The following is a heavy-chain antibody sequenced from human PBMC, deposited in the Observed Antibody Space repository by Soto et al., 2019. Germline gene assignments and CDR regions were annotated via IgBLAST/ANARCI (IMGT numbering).Heavy chain of an antibody. J-gene: IGHJ4*02. CDR2: ISESGGST. D-gene: IGHD6-13*01. V-gene: IGHV3-23*01. CDR1: GFSFSDYS. Sequence: GGSLILSCAASGFSFSDYSMSWVRQAPGKGLEWVSVISESGGSTHYADSVRGRFTVSRDNSKNSLSLRMNSLRDEDTAVYFCAKRSPYSSGWYSPIFDYWGQGALVTVS. CDR3: AKRSPYSSGWYSPIFDY.